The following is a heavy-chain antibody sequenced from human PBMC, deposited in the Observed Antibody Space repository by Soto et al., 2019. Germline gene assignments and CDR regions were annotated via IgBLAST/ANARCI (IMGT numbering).Heavy chain of an antibody. D-gene: IGHD2-2*01. CDR1: GYTLTELS. Sequence: ASVKVSCKVSGYTLTELSMHWVRQAPGKGLEWMGGFDPEDGETIYAQKFHGIVTMTEDTSTDTAYMELSSLRSEDTAVYYCATVFSLVPAAINYYYGMDVWGQGTTVTVSS. J-gene: IGHJ6*02. CDR2: FDPEDGET. V-gene: IGHV1-24*01. CDR3: ATVFSLVPAAINYYYGMDV.